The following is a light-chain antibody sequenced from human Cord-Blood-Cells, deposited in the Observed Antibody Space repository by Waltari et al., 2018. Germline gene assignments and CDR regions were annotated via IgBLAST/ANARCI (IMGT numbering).Light chain of an antibody. Sequence: DIVMTQSPDSLAVSLGERATINCKSSQSVLYSSNNKNYLAWYHQKPGQPPKLLIYWASTRESGVTARFSGSGSGTDFTLTISSRQAEDGAGYYWQQYYSTPFTFRPGTKVDI. CDR2: WAS. CDR3: QQYYSTPFT. CDR1: QSVLYSSNNKNY. V-gene: IGKV4-1*01. J-gene: IGKJ3*01.